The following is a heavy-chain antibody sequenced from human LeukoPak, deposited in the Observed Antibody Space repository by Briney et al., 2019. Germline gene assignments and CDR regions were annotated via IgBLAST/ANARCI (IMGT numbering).Heavy chain of an antibody. CDR3: GKGDGYLVDH. J-gene: IGHJ4*02. V-gene: IGHV3-7*01. D-gene: IGHD5-24*01. CDR1: GFSFSNSW. CDR2: INQGGSER. Sequence: PGGSLRLSCVGSGFSFSNSWMTWVRRAPGKGLEWVANINQGGSERNYVDSVKGRFTISRDDARTSLFLQTNSLRAEDTGVYYCGKGDGYLVDHWGQGTLVTVST.